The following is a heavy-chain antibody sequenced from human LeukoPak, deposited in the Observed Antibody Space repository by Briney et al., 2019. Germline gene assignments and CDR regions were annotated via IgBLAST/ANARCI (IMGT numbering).Heavy chain of an antibody. Sequence: SETLSLTCTVSRGSISSYYWSWIRQSPGKGLEWIGYIYYSGTTSYNPSLKSRVTISLDTSKNQFSLKLSSVTAADTAVYYCARGANWGSPDYWGQGTLVTVSS. CDR1: RGSISSYY. V-gene: IGHV4-59*01. CDR3: ARGANWGSPDY. J-gene: IGHJ4*02. D-gene: IGHD7-27*01. CDR2: IYYSGTT.